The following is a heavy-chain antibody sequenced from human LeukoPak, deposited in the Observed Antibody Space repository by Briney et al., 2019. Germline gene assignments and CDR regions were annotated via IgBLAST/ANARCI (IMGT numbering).Heavy chain of an antibody. CDR3: AKDRAMIVVVPTTLDC. CDR1: GFTFSSYA. J-gene: IGHJ4*02. V-gene: IGHV3-23*01. CDR2: ISGSGGST. D-gene: IGHD3-22*01. Sequence: GGSLRLSCAASGFTFSSYAMSWVRQAPGKGLEWVAVISGSGGSTYYADPVKGLTTFLRDNSKNTLYLQMNSLRAEDTAVYYCAKDRAMIVVVPTTLDCWGQGTLVTVSS.